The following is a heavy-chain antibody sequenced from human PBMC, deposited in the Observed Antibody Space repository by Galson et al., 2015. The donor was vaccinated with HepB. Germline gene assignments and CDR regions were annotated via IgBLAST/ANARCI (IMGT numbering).Heavy chain of an antibody. Sequence: SLRLSCAASGFTFSSYAMRWVRQAPGQGLEWVSAISGSGGSTYYADYVKGRFTISRDNSKNTLYLQMNSLRAEDTAVYYCAKGPPIIVVVTAGNWFDPWGQGTLVTVSS. CDR1: GFTFSSYA. D-gene: IGHD3-22*01. CDR2: ISGSGGST. CDR3: AKGPPIIVVVTAGNWFDP. J-gene: IGHJ5*02. V-gene: IGHV3-23*01.